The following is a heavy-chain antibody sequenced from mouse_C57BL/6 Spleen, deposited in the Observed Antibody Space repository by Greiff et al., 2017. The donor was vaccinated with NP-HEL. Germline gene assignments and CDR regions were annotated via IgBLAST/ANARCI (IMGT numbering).Heavy chain of an antibody. J-gene: IGHJ2*01. Sequence: QVQLQQPGAELVKPGASVKLSCKASGYTFTSYWMHWVKQRPIQGLEWIGNIDPSDSETHYNQKFKDKASLTVDKSSSTAYMQLSSLTSEDSAVYYCARDDGYFFDYWGQGTTLTVSS. V-gene: IGHV1-52*01. D-gene: IGHD2-3*01. CDR1: GYTFTSYW. CDR2: IDPSDSET. CDR3: ARDDGYFFDY.